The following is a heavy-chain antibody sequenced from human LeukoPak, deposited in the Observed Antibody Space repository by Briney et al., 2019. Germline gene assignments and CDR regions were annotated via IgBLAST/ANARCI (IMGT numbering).Heavy chain of an antibody. Sequence: SETLSLTCTVSGGSISSGGYNWSWIRQHPGKGLECIGCIYYSGSTYYNPSLKSRVTISVDTSKNQFSLKLSSVTAADTAVYYCARGSYVGPTSGYFDYWGQGTLVTVSS. D-gene: IGHD1-26*01. V-gene: IGHV4-31*03. CDR1: GGSISSGGYN. CDR3: ARGSYVGPTSGYFDY. CDR2: IYYSGST. J-gene: IGHJ4*02.